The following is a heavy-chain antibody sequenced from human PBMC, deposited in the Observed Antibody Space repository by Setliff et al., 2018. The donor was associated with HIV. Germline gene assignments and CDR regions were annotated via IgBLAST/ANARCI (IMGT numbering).Heavy chain of an antibody. CDR1: GASISSGGYY. Sequence: SETLSLTCTVSGASISSGGYYWSWIRQHPGKGLEWIGYIYYSGSTGYNPSLTSRVTMSTDTPNNRFALKLTSVTAADTAVYYCARLRITMIMMLNYFDYWGQGTLVTVSS. D-gene: IGHD3-22*01. V-gene: IGHV4-31*03. CDR3: ARLRITMIMMLNYFDY. J-gene: IGHJ4*02. CDR2: IYYSGST.